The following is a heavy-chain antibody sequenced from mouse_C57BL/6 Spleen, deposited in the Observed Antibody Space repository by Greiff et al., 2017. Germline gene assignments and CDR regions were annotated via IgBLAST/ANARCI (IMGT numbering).Heavy chain of an antibody. V-gene: IGHV5-4*03. Sequence: EVKVVESGGGLVKPGGSLKLSCAASGFTFSSYAMSWVRQTPEKRLEWVATISDGGSYTYYPDNVKGRFTISRDNAKNNLYLQMSHLKAEDTAMYYCARGQLRLRRWFAYWGQGTLVTVSA. CDR2: ISDGGSYT. J-gene: IGHJ3*01. CDR3: ARGQLRLRRWFAY. CDR1: GFTFSSYA. D-gene: IGHD3-2*02.